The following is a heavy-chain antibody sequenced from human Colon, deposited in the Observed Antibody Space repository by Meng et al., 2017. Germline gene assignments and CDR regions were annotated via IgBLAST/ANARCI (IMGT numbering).Heavy chain of an antibody. CDR1: GDSISSGDYY. Sequence: QVQLQESGPGLVKPPQTLSLTCTVSGDSISSGDYYWSWIRQPPGKGLEWIGEIPHRGSSAYNPSLKSRVSMSIDKSKNQFSLKLTSVTAADTAVYHCLRGSGGSVWGQGTLVTVSS. J-gene: IGHJ1*01. D-gene: IGHD3-10*01. CDR3: LRGSGGSV. V-gene: IGHV4-30-4*01. CDR2: IPHRGSS.